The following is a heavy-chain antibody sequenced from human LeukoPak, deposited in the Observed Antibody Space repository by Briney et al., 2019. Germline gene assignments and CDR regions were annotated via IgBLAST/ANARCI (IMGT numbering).Heavy chain of an antibody. CDR1: GGSISSNNNY. CDR2: IYYDGST. J-gene: IGHJ3*02. V-gene: IGHV4-39*02. D-gene: IGHD3-3*01. Sequence: SETLSLTCTVSGGSISSNNNYWGWIRQPPGKGLEWIGSIYYDGSTYYNPSLKSRVTVSVDTSKSQFSLKLSSVTAADTAVYYCAREIPIFGVVNTFDIWGRGTIVTVSS. CDR3: AREIPIFGVVNTFDI.